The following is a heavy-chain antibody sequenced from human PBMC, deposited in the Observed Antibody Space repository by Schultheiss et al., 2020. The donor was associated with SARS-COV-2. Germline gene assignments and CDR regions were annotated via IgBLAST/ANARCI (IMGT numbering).Heavy chain of an antibody. CDR1: GFTFSDYY. CDR3: AREQVPAAPYYGMDV. V-gene: IGHV3-11*06. Sequence: GGSLRLSFAASGFTFSDYYMSWIRQAPGKGLEWVSSISSSSSYIYYADSVKGRFTISRDNAKNSLYLQMNSLRAEDTAVYYCAREQVPAAPYYGMDVWGQGTTVTVSS. J-gene: IGHJ6*02. D-gene: IGHD2-2*01. CDR2: ISSSSSYI.